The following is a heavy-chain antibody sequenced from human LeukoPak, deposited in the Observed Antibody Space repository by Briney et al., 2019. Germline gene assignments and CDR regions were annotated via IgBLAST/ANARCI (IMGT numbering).Heavy chain of an antibody. V-gene: IGHV3-48*03. CDR3: TTFYTRLTDY. D-gene: IGHD2/OR15-2a*01. J-gene: IGHJ4*02. CDR2: ITTSGTTT. Sequence: GGSLRLSCAASGFTFNIYEMNWVRQAPGKGLEWVSYITTSGTTTYYADSVKGRFTISRDNARNSLYLQMNSLRAEDTAVYYCTTFYTRLTDYWGQGTLVTVSS. CDR1: GFTFNIYE.